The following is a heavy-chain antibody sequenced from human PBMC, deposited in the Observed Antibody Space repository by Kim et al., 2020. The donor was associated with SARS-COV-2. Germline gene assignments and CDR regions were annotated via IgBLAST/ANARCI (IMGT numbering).Heavy chain of an antibody. CDR1: GFTFGDYA. D-gene: IGHD2-2*01. Sequence: GGSLRLSCAASGFTFGDYAMAWVRQAPGKGPEWISTLSGSGITTYYTDSVKGRFTISRDNSRATLFLQMTSLRAEDTAIYYCAQLSPTTSSSWFAYWGQG. CDR3: AQLSPTTSSSWFAY. V-gene: IGHV3-23*01. J-gene: IGHJ4*02. CDR2: LSGSGITT.